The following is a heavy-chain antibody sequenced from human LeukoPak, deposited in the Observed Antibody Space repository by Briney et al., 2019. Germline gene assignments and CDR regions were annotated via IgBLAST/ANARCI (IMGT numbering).Heavy chain of an antibody. D-gene: IGHD6-13*01. CDR1: GGSISSSSYY. CDR3: ARHPSGSSSSWYVYFQH. Sequence: SETLSLTCTVSGGSISSSSYYWGWIRQPPGKGLEWIGSIYYSGSTYYNPSLKSRVTISVDTSKNQFSLKLSSVTATDTAVYYCARHPSGSSSSWYVYFQHWGQGTLVTVSS. V-gene: IGHV4-39*01. J-gene: IGHJ1*01. CDR2: IYYSGST.